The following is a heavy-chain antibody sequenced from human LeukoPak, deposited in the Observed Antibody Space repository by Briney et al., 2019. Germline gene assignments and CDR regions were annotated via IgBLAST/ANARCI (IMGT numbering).Heavy chain of an antibody. CDR2: ISCNGETT. Sequence: GGSLRLSCTASGFIFSNYAMSWARQPPGKGLEWVSVISCNGETTNFADSVKGRFTISRDNSKNTLYLQMNSLRAEDMAVYHCAKERSSAYYSYYFDYWGQGTPVTVPS. V-gene: IGHV3-23*01. D-gene: IGHD1-26*01. J-gene: IGHJ4*02. CDR1: GFIFSNYA. CDR3: AKERSSAYYSYYFDY.